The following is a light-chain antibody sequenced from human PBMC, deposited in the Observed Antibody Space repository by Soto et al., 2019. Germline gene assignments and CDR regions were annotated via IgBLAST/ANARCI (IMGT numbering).Light chain of an antibody. CDR3: CSHAGNNTYV. J-gene: IGLJ1*01. CDR1: SRDVGGQNY. CDR2: AVS. V-gene: IGLV2-8*01. Sequence: QSALTQPPSASGSPGQSVAISCTGTSRDVGGQNYVSWYQQHPGKAPKLIIYAVSNRPSGVPDRFSGSKSGNTASLTISGLRAEDEADYYCCSHAGNNTYVFGTGTKLTVL.